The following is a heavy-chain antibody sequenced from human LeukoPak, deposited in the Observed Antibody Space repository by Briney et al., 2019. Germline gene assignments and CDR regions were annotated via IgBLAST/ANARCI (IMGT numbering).Heavy chain of an antibody. J-gene: IGHJ4*02. CDR3: ARGDHYDILTGYQTPSHLSDY. CDR1: GYTFTGYY. CDR2: INPNNGGT. V-gene: IGHV1-2*02. Sequence: AAVKVSCKASGYTFTGYYVHWVRQAPGQGLEWMGWINPNNGGTNYAQKFQGRVTMTRDTSISTAYLELSRLRSDDTDVYYCARGDHYDILTGYQTPSHLSDYWGQGTLLTVPS. D-gene: IGHD3-9*01.